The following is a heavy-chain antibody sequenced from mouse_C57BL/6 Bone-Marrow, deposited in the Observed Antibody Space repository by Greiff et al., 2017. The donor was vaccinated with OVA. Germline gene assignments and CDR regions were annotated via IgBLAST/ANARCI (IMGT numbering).Heavy chain of an antibody. D-gene: IGHD2-5*01. CDR3: ARSGSNYEGLY. J-gene: IGHJ2*01. Sequence: QVQLQQPGAELVKPGASVKMSCKASGYTFTSYWITWVKQRPGQGLEWIGDIYPGSGSTNNNEKFKSKATLTVDTSSSTAYMQLSSLTSEDSAVYYCARSGSNYEGLYWGQGTTLTVSS. V-gene: IGHV1-55*01. CDR1: GYTFTSYW. CDR2: IYPGSGST.